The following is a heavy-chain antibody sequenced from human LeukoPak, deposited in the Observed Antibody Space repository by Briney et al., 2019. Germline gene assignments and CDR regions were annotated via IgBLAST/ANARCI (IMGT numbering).Heavy chain of an antibody. V-gene: IGHV3-23*01. Sequence: GGSLRLSCAASGFTFSSFGMSWVRQSPETGLEWVSVSGGSGGATHYAESVKGRFTISRDNSKNTLYLEMSRLRADDTAVYYCAKGKDFNGYYVDSWGQGTLVTVSS. CDR1: GFTFSSFG. J-gene: IGHJ4*02. CDR3: AKGKDFNGYYVDS. D-gene: IGHD3-3*01. CDR2: SGGSGGAT.